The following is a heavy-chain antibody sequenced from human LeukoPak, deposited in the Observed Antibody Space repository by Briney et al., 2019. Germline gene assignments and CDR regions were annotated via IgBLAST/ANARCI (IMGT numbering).Heavy chain of an antibody. CDR2: IYYSGST. CDR3: ARGFRTGQENYDY. J-gene: IGHJ4*02. V-gene: IGHV4-59*08. CDR1: GGSISSYY. Sequence: NASETLSLTCTVSGGSISSYYWSWIRQPPGKGLEWIGYIYYSGSTNYNPSLKSRVTISVDTSKNQFSLKLSSVTAADTAVYYCARGFRTGQENYDYWGQGTLVTVSS. D-gene: IGHD2/OR15-2a*01.